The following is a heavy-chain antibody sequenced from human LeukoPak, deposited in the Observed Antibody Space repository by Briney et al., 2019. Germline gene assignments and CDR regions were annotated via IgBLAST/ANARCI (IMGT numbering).Heavy chain of an antibody. J-gene: IGHJ4*02. V-gene: IGHV4-59*01. CDR1: GXSISSYY. CDR3: ARSVGSERDFDY. CDR2: IYYSGST. D-gene: IGHD1-26*01. Sequence: SETLSLTCTVSGXSISSYYWSWIRQPPGKGLEWIGYIYYSGSTNYNPSLKSRVTISVDTSKNQFSLKLSSVTAADTAVYYCARSVGSERDFDYWGQGTLVTVSS.